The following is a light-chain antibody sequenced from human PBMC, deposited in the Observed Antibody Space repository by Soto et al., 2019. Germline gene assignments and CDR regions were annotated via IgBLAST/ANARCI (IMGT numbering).Light chain of an antibody. CDR3: QQLNSYPIT. CDR2: AAS. Sequence: DIQMTQSPSSLSASVGDRVTITCRASQSISSFLTWYQQKAGKAPKLLIYAASTLQSGVPSRFSGSGSGTEFTLTISSLQPEDFATYYCQQLNSYPITFGQGTRLEIK. J-gene: IGKJ5*01. CDR1: QSISSF. V-gene: IGKV1-9*01.